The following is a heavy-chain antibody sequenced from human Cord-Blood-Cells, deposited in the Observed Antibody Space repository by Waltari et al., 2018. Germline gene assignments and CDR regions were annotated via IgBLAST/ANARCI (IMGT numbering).Heavy chain of an antibody. J-gene: IGHJ4*02. V-gene: IGHV3-21*01. Sequence: EVQLVESGGGLVKPGGSLRLSCAASGFTFSSYSMNWVRQAPGKGLEWVSSISSSSYIYYADTVKGRFTISRDNAKNSLYLQMNSLRAEDTAVYYCARASGGEMATIMGFGFDYWGQGTLVTVSS. CDR2: ISSSSYI. CDR1: GFTFSSYS. D-gene: IGHD5-12*01. CDR3: ARASGGEMATIMGFGFDY.